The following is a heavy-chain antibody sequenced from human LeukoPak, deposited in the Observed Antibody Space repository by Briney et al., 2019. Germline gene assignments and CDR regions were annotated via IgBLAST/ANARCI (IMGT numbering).Heavy chain of an antibody. CDR1: GFTFSSYW. CDR3: ARELVAPYYYYTDV. J-gene: IGHJ6*03. V-gene: IGHV3-7*03. CDR2: IKQDGSEK. Sequence: GGSLRLSCAASGFTFSSYWMSWVRQAPGKGLEWVANIKQDGSEKYYVDSVRGRFTISRDNAKNSLYLQMNSLRAEDTAVYYCARELVAPYYYYTDVWGKGTTVTISS. D-gene: IGHD2-8*02.